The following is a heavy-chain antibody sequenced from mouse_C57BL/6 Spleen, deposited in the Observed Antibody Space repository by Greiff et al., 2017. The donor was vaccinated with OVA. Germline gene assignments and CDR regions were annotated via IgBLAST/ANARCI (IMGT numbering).Heavy chain of an antibody. CDR1: GYTFTDYN. Sequence: EVQLQQSGPELVKPGASVKIPCKASGYTFTDYNMDWVKQSHGKSLEWIGDINPNNGGTIYNQKFKGKATLTVDKSSSTAYMELRSLTSEDTAVYYCARTDSSGYRPAWFAYWGQGTLVTVSA. CDR2: INPNNGGT. D-gene: IGHD3-2*02. CDR3: ARTDSSGYRPAWFAY. J-gene: IGHJ3*01. V-gene: IGHV1-18*01.